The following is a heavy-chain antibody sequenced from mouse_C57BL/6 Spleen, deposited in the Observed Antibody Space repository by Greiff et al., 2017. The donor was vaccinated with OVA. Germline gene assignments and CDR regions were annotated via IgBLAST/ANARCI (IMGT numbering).Heavy chain of an antibody. CDR3: ARNGDYYGSSLFAY. V-gene: IGHV2-2*01. D-gene: IGHD1-1*01. Sequence: VKLVESGPGLVQPSQSLSITCTVSGFSFTSYGVHWVRQSPGKGLEWLGVIWSGGSTDYNAAFISRLSISKDNSKSQVFFKMNSLQADDTAIYYCARNGDYYGSSLFAYWGQGTLVTVSA. CDR2: IWSGGST. CDR1: GFSFTSYG. J-gene: IGHJ3*01.